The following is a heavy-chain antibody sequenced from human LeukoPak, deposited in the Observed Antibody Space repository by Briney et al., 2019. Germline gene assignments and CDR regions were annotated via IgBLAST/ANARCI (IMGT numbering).Heavy chain of an antibody. D-gene: IGHD5-18*01. CDR1: GFTFSTFA. J-gene: IGHJ4*02. V-gene: IGHV3-23*01. Sequence: PGGSLRLSCAASGFTFSTFAMLWARQPPGKGLEWVSSIFPSGGEIHYADSVRGRFTISRGNSKSILSLQMNSLRAEDTAIYYCATYRQVLLPFESWGQGTLVTVSS. CDR3: ATYRQVLLPFES. CDR2: IFPSGGEI.